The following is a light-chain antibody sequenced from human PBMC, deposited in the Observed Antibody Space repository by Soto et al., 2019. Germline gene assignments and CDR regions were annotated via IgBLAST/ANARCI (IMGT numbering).Light chain of an antibody. CDR1: SSNLGAGYD. CDR2: GNI. J-gene: IGLJ3*02. CDR3: QAYDYSLTASV. V-gene: IGLV1-40*01. Sequence: QSVLTQPPSVSGAPGQRVTLSCTGNSSNLGAGYDVHWYKQVPGAAPKLVIFGNINRPSGVPERFSGSKSGTSASLAITGLQAEDEADYYCQAYDYSLTASVFGGGTKVTVL.